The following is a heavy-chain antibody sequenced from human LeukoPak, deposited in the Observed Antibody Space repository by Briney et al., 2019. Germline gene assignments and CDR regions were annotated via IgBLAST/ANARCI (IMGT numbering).Heavy chain of an antibody. Sequence: PSETLSLTCTVSGGSISSSSYYWGWIRQPPGKGLEWIGSIYYSGSTYDNPSLKSRVTISVDTSKNQFSLKLNSVTAADTAVYYCARLAARRHYFYMDVWGKGTTVTVSS. J-gene: IGHJ6*03. CDR1: GGSISSSSYY. D-gene: IGHD6-6*01. CDR3: ARLAARRHYFYMDV. V-gene: IGHV4-39*01. CDR2: IYYSGST.